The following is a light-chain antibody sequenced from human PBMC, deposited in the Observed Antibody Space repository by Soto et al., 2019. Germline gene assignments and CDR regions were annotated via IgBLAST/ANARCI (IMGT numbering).Light chain of an antibody. V-gene: IGLV1-51*01. CDR3: GTWDYTLSGYV. CDR1: SSNIEYQY. CDR2: DNN. Sequence: QSALTQPPSVFAAPGQKVTISCSGSSSNIEYQYVSWYQQLPGTAPKLLIYDNNKRPSGIPDRFSGSKSGTSATLGITGLQTGDEADYYCGTWDYTLSGYVLGTGTKLTVL. J-gene: IGLJ1*01.